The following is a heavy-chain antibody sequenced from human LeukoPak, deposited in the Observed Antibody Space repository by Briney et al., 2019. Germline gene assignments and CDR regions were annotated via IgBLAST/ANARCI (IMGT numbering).Heavy chain of an antibody. V-gene: IGHV5-51*03. CDR2: IYPGDSDT. D-gene: IGHD3-3*01. CDR3: ARLSEQYYDFLKGLDP. Sequence: KPGESLKISCKGSGYSFTSYWIGWVRQMPGKGLEWTGIIYPGDSDTRYSPSFQGQVTISADKSISTAYLQWSSLKASDTAMYYCARLSEQYYDFLKGLDPWGQGTLVTVSS. J-gene: IGHJ5*02. CDR1: GYSFTSYW.